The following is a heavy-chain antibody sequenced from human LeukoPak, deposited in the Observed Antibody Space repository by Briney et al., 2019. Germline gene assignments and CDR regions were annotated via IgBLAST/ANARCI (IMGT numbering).Heavy chain of an antibody. CDR2: IKQDGSEK. V-gene: IGHV3-7*01. CDR3: ARDRYSSSSLLLYYYYYMDV. Sequence: ETLSLTCTASGYSISSGYYWGWIRQPPGQGLEWVANIKQDGSEKYYVDSVKGRFTISRDNAKNSLYLQMNSLRAEDTAVYYCARDRYSSSSLLLYYYYYMDVWGKGTTVTVSS. J-gene: IGHJ6*03. D-gene: IGHD6-6*01. CDR1: GYSISSGYY.